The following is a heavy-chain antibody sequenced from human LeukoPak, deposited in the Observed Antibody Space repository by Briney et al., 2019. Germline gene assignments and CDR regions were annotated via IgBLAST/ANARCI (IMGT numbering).Heavy chain of an antibody. D-gene: IGHD3-10*01. CDR2: IKQDGSEV. CDR3: TKDRSGTVQGSFGMDV. V-gene: IGHV3-7*01. J-gene: IGHJ6*02. Sequence: PGGSLRLSCVGSGFTFSSLWMSWVRQIPGKGLEWVANIKQDGSEVYYVDSVKGRFTISRDNAKNSLYLQMNSLRGEDTAVYYCTKDRSGTVQGSFGMDVWGQGTTVTVSS. CDR1: GFTFSSLW.